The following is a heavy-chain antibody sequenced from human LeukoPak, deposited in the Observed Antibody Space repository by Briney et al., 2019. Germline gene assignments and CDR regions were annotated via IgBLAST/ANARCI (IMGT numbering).Heavy chain of an antibody. CDR3: AKDQSPPRFGVVIHYYFDY. Sequence: GGSLRLSCAASGFTFSSYGMHWVRQAPGKGLEWVAVISYDGSNKYYADSVKGRFTISRDNSKNTLYLQMNSLRAEDTAVYYCAKDQSPPRFGVVIHYYFDYWGQGTLVTVSS. D-gene: IGHD3-3*01. CDR2: ISYDGSNK. J-gene: IGHJ4*02. V-gene: IGHV3-30*18. CDR1: GFTFSSYG.